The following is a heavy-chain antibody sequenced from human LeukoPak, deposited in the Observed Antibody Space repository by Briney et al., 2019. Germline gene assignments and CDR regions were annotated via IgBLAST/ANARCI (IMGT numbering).Heavy chain of an antibody. Sequence: PGRSLRLSCAASGFTFSSYGMHWVRQAPGKGLEWVAVISYDGSNKYYADSVKGRFTISRDNSKNTLYLQMNSLRAEDTAVYYCAKDLRYYDSSGYLDYWGQGTLVTVSS. CDR2: ISYDGSNK. CDR1: GFTFSSYG. D-gene: IGHD3-22*01. J-gene: IGHJ4*02. V-gene: IGHV3-30*18. CDR3: AKDLRYYDSSGYLDY.